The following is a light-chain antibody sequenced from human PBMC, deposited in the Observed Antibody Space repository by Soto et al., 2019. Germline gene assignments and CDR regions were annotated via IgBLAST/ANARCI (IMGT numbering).Light chain of an antibody. CDR2: EVS. J-gene: IGLJ1*01. CDR3: TSYAGGTGV. Sequence: QSVLTQPPSASGSPGQSVTISCTGTSSDVGGYDYVSWYQQHPGKAPKVMIYEVSKRPSGVPDRFSGSKSCNTASLTVSGLQAQDEADYFCTSYAGGTGVFGTGTKVTVL. CDR1: SSDVGGYDY. V-gene: IGLV2-8*01.